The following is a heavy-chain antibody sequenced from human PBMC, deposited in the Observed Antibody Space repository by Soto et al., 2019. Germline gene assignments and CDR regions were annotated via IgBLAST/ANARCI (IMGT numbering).Heavy chain of an antibody. CDR1: GYTFTSYD. Sequence: QVQLVQSGAEVKKPGASVKVSCKASGYTFTSYDINWVRQATGQGLEWMGWMNPNSGNTGYAQKFQGRVTMTRNTSISTAYMGLSRMRSEDTAVYYCARSVEWLASFDYWGQGTLVTVSS. J-gene: IGHJ4*02. CDR2: MNPNSGNT. CDR3: ARSVEWLASFDY. D-gene: IGHD6-19*01. V-gene: IGHV1-8*01.